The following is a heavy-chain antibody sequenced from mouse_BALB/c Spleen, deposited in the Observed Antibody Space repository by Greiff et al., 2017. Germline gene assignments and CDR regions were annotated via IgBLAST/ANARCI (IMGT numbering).Heavy chain of an antibody. CDR1: GFNIKDYY. V-gene: IGHV14-1*02. J-gene: IGHJ4*01. CDR2: IDPENGNT. CDR3: ARTEMSFNEMEY. Sequence: VQLLQSGAVLVRPGALVKLSCKASGFNIKDYYMHWVKQRPEQGLEWIGWIDPENGNTIYDPKFQGKVSITADTSSNTAYLQLSSLTSEDTAVYYGARTEMSFNEMEYWGQGTSGTVSS.